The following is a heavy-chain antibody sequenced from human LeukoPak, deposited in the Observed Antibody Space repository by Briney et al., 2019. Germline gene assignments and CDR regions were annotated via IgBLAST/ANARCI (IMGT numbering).Heavy chain of an antibody. J-gene: IGHJ4*02. CDR3: AKDGGRGSYFDY. Sequence: GGSLRLSCAASGFTFDDYAMHWVRQAPGKGLEWVSLISGDGGSTYYADSVKGRFTISRDNSENSLYLQMNSLRTEDTALYYCAKDGGRGSYFDYWGQGTLVTVSS. CDR1: GFTFDDYA. CDR2: ISGDGGST. V-gene: IGHV3-43*02. D-gene: IGHD1-26*01.